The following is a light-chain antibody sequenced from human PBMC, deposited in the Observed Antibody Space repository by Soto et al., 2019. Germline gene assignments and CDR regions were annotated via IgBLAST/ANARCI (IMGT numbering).Light chain of an antibody. CDR3: SSYTSSSNPYV. CDR2: EVS. CDR1: SSDVGGYNY. V-gene: IGLV2-14*01. Sequence: QSALTQPASVSGSPGQSITISCTGTSSDVGGYNYVSWYQQHPGKAPKLMIYEVSNRPSGVSNRFSGSKSGNTASLTISGLQDEDEDDYYCSSYTSSSNPYVFGAGTKV. J-gene: IGLJ1*01.